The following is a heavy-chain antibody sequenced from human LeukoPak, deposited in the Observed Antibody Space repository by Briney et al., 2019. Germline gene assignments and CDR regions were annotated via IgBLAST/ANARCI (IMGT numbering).Heavy chain of an antibody. V-gene: IGHV3-21*01. J-gene: IGHJ4*02. CDR2: ISSSSSYI. Sequence: GGSLRLPCAASGFTFSSYSMSWVRQAPGKGLEWVSSISSSSSYINYADSVKGRFTISRDNAKNSLYLQMNSLRAEDTAVYYCARATDGDYVPYWGQGTLVTVSS. D-gene: IGHD4-17*01. CDR1: GFTFSSYS. CDR3: ARATDGDYVPY.